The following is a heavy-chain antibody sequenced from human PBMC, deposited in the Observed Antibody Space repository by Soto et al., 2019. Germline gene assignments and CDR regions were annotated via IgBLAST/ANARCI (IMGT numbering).Heavy chain of an antibody. J-gene: IGHJ4*02. CDR3: ARGWLQFWGSYFDY. CDR1: GGSISSGGYS. V-gene: IGHV4-30-2*01. D-gene: IGHD3-16*01. Sequence: SETLSLTCAVSGGSISSGGYSWSWIRQPPGKGLEWIGYIYHSGSTYYNPSLKSRVTISVDRSKNQFSLKLSSVTAADTAVYYCARGWLQFWGSYFDYWGQGTLVTAPQ. CDR2: IYHSGST.